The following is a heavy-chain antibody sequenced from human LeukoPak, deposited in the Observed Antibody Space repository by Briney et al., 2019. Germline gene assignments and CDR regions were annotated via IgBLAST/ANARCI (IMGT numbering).Heavy chain of an antibody. CDR3: ARGQYYYDSSAWN. CDR1: GGSISGYF. Sequence: SETLSLTCTVSGGSISGYFWSWIRQPPGKGLEWIGYIFYSGSTNYNPSLKSRVTMSVDTSKNQFSLKLSFVTAADTAVYYCARGQYYYDSSAWNWGEGTLVSVSS. D-gene: IGHD3-22*01. J-gene: IGHJ4*02. V-gene: IGHV4-59*01. CDR2: IFYSGST.